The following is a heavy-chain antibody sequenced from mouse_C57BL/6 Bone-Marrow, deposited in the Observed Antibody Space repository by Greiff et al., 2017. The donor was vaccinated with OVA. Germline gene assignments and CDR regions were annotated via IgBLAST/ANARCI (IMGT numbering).Heavy chain of an antibody. CDR1: GYTFTSYW. J-gene: IGHJ4*01. CDR3: ASKGGLRRDYYAMDY. V-gene: IGHV1-61*01. CDR2: IYPSDSET. Sequence: QVQLQQPGAELVRPGSSVKLSCKASGYTFTSYWMDWVKQRPGQGLEWIGNIYPSDSETHYNQKFKDKATLTVDKSSSTAYMQLSSLTSEDSAVYYCASKGGLRRDYYAMDYWGQGTSVTVSS. D-gene: IGHD2-2*01.